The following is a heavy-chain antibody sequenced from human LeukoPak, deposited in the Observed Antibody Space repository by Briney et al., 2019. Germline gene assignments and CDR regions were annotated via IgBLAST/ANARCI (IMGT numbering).Heavy chain of an antibody. J-gene: IGHJ3*02. CDR1: GYTFTSYG. D-gene: IGHD2-2*01. CDR2: IGAYNGNT. Sequence: ASVKVSCKASGYTFTSYGISWVRQAPGQGLEWMGWIGAYNGNTNYAQKLQGRVTMTTDTSTSTAYMELRSLRSDDTAVYYCARRYQLLGYDAFDIWGQGTMVTVSS. CDR3: ARRYQLLGYDAFDI. V-gene: IGHV1-18*04.